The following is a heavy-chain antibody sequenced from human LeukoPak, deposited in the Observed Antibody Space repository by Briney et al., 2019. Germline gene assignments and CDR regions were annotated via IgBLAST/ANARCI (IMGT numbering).Heavy chain of an antibody. CDR3: ARLSRDTRIGVSGTLDY. CDR2: IFYTGST. Sequence: PSETLSLTCTVSVYSISSGYYWGWVRQPPGKGLEWIGTIFYTGSTYYNPSLKSRVTISVATSKNQFSLRLSSVTAADTAVYYCARLSRDTRIGVSGTLDYWGQGTLVTVSS. J-gene: IGHJ4*02. CDR1: VYSISSGYY. V-gene: IGHV4-38-2*02. D-gene: IGHD1-26*01.